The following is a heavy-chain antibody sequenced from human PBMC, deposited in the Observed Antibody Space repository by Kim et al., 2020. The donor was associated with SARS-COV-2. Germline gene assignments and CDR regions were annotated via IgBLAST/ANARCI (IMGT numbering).Heavy chain of an antibody. J-gene: IGHJ5*02. D-gene: IGHD3-22*01. Sequence: SVKVSCKASGGTFSSYAISWVRQAPGQGLEWMGGIIPIFGTANYAQKFQGRVTITADESTSTAYMELSSLRSEDTAVYYCARDPREHDSSGYLNWFDPWGQGTLVTVSS. CDR1: GGTFSSYA. CDR3: ARDPREHDSSGYLNWFDP. V-gene: IGHV1-69*13. CDR2: IIPIFGTA.